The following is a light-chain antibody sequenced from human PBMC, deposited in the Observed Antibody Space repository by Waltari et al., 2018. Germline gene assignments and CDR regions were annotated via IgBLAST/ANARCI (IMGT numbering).Light chain of an antibody. CDR2: WAS. J-gene: IGKJ4*01. Sequence: IVMTQSPDSLAVSLRERATTNCKSSPSVYYSSNNKNNLAWYQQKPGQPPKLFIYWASTRESGVPDRFSGSGSGTDFTLTISSLQAEDVAVYYCQQYYTTPLTFGGGTKVEIK. V-gene: IGKV4-1*01. CDR1: PSVYYSSNNKNN. CDR3: QQYYTTPLT.